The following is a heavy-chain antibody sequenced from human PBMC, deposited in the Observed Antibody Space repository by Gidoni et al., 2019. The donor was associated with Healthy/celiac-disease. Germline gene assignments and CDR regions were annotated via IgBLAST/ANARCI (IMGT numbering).Heavy chain of an antibody. J-gene: IGHJ5*02. V-gene: IGHV4-31*03. CDR2: IYYSGST. CDR3: ARAGDIVVVPAAIPWFDP. Sequence: QVQLQESGPGLVKPSQTLSLTCTVSGGSISRGGYYWSWIRQHPGKGLEWIGYIYYSGSTYYNPSLKSRVTISVDTSKNQFSLKLSSVTAADTAVYYCARAGDIVVVPAAIPWFDPWGQGTLVTVSS. D-gene: IGHD2-2*01. CDR1: GGSISRGGYY.